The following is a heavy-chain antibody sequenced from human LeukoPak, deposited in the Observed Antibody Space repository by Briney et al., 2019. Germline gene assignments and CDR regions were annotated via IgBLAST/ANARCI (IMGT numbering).Heavy chain of an antibody. CDR1: GGSVTSSSYY. CDR3: ASVDFWSGYYKPNYYYYYYMDV. Sequence: SETLSLTCTVSGGSVTSSSYYWGWIRQPPGKGLEWIGSLYYTGSTYYSPSLKSRVTISVDTSKNHFSLKLSSVTAADTAVYYCASVDFWSGYYKPNYYYYYYMDVWGKGTTVTVSS. CDR2: LYYTGST. V-gene: IGHV4-39*07. J-gene: IGHJ6*03. D-gene: IGHD3-3*01.